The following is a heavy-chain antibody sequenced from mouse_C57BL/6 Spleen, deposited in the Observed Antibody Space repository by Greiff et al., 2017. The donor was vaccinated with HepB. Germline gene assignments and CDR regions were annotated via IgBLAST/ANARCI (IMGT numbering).Heavy chain of an antibody. CDR3: ARGGLRPYAMDY. J-gene: IGHJ4*01. Sequence: VKLQESGPELVKPGASVKISCKASGYAFSSSWMNWVKQRPGKGLEWIGRIYPGDGDTNYNGKFKGKATLTADKSSSTAYMQLSSLTSEDSAVYFCARGGLRPYAMDYWGQGTSVTVSS. V-gene: IGHV1-82*01. D-gene: IGHD2-2*01. CDR2: IYPGDGDT. CDR1: GYAFSSSW.